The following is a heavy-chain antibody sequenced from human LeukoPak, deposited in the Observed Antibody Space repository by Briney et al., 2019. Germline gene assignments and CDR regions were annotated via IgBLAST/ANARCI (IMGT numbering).Heavy chain of an antibody. Sequence: GGSLRLSCAASGFNFSSYAMSWVRQAPGKGLEWVSAISGSGGSTYYADSVKGRFTISRDNSKNTLYLQMNSLRAEDTAVYYCAKDFYVWGSYRTFDYWGQGTLVTVSS. D-gene: IGHD3-16*02. CDR2: ISGSGGST. CDR3: AKDFYVWGSYRTFDY. CDR1: GFNFSSYA. J-gene: IGHJ4*02. V-gene: IGHV3-23*01.